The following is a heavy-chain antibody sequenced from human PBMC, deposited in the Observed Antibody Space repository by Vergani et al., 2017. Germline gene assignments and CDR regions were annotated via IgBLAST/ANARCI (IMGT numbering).Heavy chain of an antibody. Sequence: EVQLVESGGGLVQPGGSLRLSCAASGFTFSSYSMNWVRQAPGKGLEWVSYFSSSSSTIYYADSVKGRFTISRDNAKNSLYLQMNSLRAEDTAVYYCAREMGMTTVFEYGMDVWGQGTTVTVSS. D-gene: IGHD4-17*01. CDR3: AREMGMTTVFEYGMDV. J-gene: IGHJ6*02. CDR1: GFTFSSYS. CDR2: FSSSSSTI. V-gene: IGHV3-48*01.